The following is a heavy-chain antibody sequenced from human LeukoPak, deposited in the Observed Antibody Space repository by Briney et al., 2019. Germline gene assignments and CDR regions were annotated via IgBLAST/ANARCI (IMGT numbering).Heavy chain of an antibody. V-gene: IGHV4-39*01. Sequence: TTSETLSLTCTVSGGSISSSSYYWGWIRQPPGKGLEWIGSIYYSGSTYYNPSLKSRVTISVDTSKNQFSLKLSSVTAADTAVYYCARPSYDILTGYSTGYFDYWGQGTLVTVSS. CDR3: ARPSYDILTGYSTGYFDY. CDR2: IYYSGST. J-gene: IGHJ4*02. CDR1: GGSISSSSYY. D-gene: IGHD3-9*01.